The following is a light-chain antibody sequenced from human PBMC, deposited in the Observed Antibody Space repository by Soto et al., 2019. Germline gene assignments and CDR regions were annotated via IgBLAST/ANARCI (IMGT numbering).Light chain of an antibody. Sequence: QSALTQPRSVSGSPGQSVTISCTGTNSDVGTYNYVSWYQQHPGKAPKLIIYDVTKRPSGVPDRFSGSKSGNTASLIISGLQAADEAEYYCCCCSYAGSSSFCVLFGGGTQLTVL. V-gene: IGLV2-11*01. CDR2: DVT. CDR3: CSYAGSSSFCVL. CDR1: NSDVGTYNY. J-gene: IGLJ2*01.